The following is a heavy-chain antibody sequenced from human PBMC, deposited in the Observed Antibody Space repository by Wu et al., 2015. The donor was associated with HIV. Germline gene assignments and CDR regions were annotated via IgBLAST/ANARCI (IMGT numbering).Heavy chain of an antibody. J-gene: IGHJ6*03. CDR2: IKPKSGGT. CDR1: GYTFTDYF. CDR3: ARGPRASSRGGYYYYYMDV. Sequence: QVQLVQSGAEVKKPGASVKVSCKASGYTFTDYFIHWVRQAPGQGLEWMGWIKPKSGGTNYAHKFQGRVTMTRDTSINTAYMELRRLRSDDTAIYYCARGPRASSRGGYYYYYMDVWGEGTTVTVSS. D-gene: IGHD6-13*01. V-gene: IGHV1-2*02.